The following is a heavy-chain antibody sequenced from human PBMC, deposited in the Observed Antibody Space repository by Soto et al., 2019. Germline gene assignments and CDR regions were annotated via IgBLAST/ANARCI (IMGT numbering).Heavy chain of an antibody. V-gene: IGHV4-34*01. CDR2: INHSGRT. J-gene: IGHJ6*02. Sequence: QVQLQQWGAGLLKPSETLSLTCSDYGGSFSGYYWSWLRQPPGKGLVWIGEINHSGRTNYTPSLKSRVTISVDTSKNQFSLKLSSVTAADTAVYYCSRGVLRYYGSGSYPPSAYYGMDVWGQGTTVTVSS. CDR1: GGSFSGYY. D-gene: IGHD3-10*01. CDR3: SRGVLRYYGSGSYPPSAYYGMDV.